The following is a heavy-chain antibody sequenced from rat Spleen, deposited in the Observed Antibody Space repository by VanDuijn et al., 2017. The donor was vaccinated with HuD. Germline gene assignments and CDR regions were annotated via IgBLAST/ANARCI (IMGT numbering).Heavy chain of an antibody. D-gene: IGHD1-11*01. V-gene: IGHV5-27*01. J-gene: IGHJ2*01. Sequence: EVQLVESGGGLVRPGRSLKLSCAASGFSFSNYDMAWVRQAPTEGLEWVASITDSGGSTYYRDSVKGRFTISRDNAQNTLYLQMDSLRSEDTATYYCTREGRAPGYFDYWGQGVMVTVSS. CDR3: TREGRAPGYFDY. CDR1: GFSFSNYD. CDR2: ITDSGGST.